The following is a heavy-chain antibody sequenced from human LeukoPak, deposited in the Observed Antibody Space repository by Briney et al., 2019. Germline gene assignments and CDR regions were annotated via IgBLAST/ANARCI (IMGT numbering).Heavy chain of an antibody. CDR2: IRYDGSNK. CDR3: AKDSPITIFGMVKGLLNYFDY. D-gene: IGHD3-3*01. CDR1: GFTFSSYG. Sequence: AGGSLRLSCAASGFTFSSYGMHWVRQAPGKGLEWVAFIRYDGSNKYYADSVKGRFTISRDNSKNTLYLQMNSLRAEDTAVYYCAKDSPITIFGMVKGLLNYFDYWGQGTLVTVSS. J-gene: IGHJ4*02. V-gene: IGHV3-30*02.